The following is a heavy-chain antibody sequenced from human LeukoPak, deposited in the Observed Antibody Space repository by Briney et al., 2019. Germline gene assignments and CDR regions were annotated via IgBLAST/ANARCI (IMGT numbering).Heavy chain of an antibody. V-gene: IGHV3-33*01. CDR2: IWYDGSNK. Sequence: PGGSLRLSCAASGFTFSSYGMHWVRQAPGKGLEWVAVIWYDGSNKYYADSVRGRFTISRDNSKNTLYLQMNSLRAEDTAVYYCARDGGYYGDYPINWFDPWGQGTLVTVSS. J-gene: IGHJ5*02. CDR3: ARDGGYYGDYPINWFDP. D-gene: IGHD4-17*01. CDR1: GFTFSSYG.